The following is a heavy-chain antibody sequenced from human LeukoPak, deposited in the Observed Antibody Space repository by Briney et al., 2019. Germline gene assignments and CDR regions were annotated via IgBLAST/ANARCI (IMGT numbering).Heavy chain of an antibody. J-gene: IGHJ4*02. V-gene: IGHV1-2*02. Sequence: ASVKVSCTASGYTFTGYYMHWVRQAPGQGLEWMGWINPNSGGTNYAQKFQGRVTMTRDTSISTAYMELSRLRSDDTAVYYCAKPPYYCSGGICSYFDFWGQGTLVTVSS. CDR3: AKPPYYCSGGICSYFDF. CDR2: INPNSGGT. CDR1: GYTFTGYY. D-gene: IGHD2-15*01.